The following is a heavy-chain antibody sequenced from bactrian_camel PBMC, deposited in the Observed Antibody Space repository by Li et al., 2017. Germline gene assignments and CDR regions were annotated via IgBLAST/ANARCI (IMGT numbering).Heavy chain of an antibody. CDR2: IYTGGGST. J-gene: IGHJ4*01. Sequence: HVQLVESGGGLVQPGGSLRLSCAASGFSISPYCMGWFRQAPGKEREGVAAIYTGGGSTWYADSVKGRFTISQDTAKNTVYLQMSNVKPEDTAMYYCATGCTAIRRGAMRPERYTNWGQGTQVTVS. CDR1: GFSISPYC. CDR3: ATGCTAIRRGAMRPERYTN. D-gene: IGHD2*01. V-gene: IGHV3S1*01.